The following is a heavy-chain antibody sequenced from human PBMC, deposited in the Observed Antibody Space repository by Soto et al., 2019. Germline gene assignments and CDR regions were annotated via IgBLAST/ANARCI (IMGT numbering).Heavy chain of an antibody. Sequence: QVQLVQSGAEVKKPGSSVKVSCTASGGTFSSYTISWVRQAPGQGLEWMGRIIPILGIANYAQKFQGRVTITADKSTSTAYMELSSLRSEDTAVYYCATEAYGDYVFDYWGQGTLVTVSS. CDR2: IIPILGIA. CDR1: GGTFSSYT. V-gene: IGHV1-69*02. D-gene: IGHD4-17*01. J-gene: IGHJ4*02. CDR3: ATEAYGDYVFDY.